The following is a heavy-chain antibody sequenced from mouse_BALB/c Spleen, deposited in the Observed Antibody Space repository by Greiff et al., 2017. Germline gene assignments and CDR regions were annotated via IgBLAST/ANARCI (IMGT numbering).Heavy chain of an antibody. CDR1: GYTFTSYV. CDR2: INPYNDGT. CDR3: AREGFYYGVDY. V-gene: IGHV1-14*01. Sequence: VQLKESGPELVKPGASVKMSCKASGYTFTSYVMHWVKQKPGQGLEWIGYINPYNDGTKYNEKFKGKATLTSDKSSSTAYMELSSLTSEDSAVYYCAREGFYYGVDYWGQGTSVTVSS. D-gene: IGHD1-1*01. J-gene: IGHJ4*01.